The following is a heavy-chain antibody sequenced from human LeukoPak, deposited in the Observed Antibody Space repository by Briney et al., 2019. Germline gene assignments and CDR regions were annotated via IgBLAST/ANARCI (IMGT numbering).Heavy chain of an antibody. D-gene: IGHD6-13*01. Sequence: GGSLRLSCAASGFTFSSYAMSWVRQAPGKGLEWVSAISGSGGSTYYADSVKGRFTISRDNSKNTLYLQMNSLRAEDTAVYYCAKDLHPSIAAAGHYFDSWGRGTLVTVSS. CDR3: AKDLHPSIAAAGHYFDS. V-gene: IGHV3-23*01. J-gene: IGHJ4*02. CDR1: GFTFSSYA. CDR2: ISGSGGST.